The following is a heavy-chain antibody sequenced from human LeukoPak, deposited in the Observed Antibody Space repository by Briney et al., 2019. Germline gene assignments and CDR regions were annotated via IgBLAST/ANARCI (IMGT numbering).Heavy chain of an antibody. CDR2: IYHSGNT. V-gene: IGHV4-38-2*02. CDR1: GYSISSGYY. Sequence: SETLSLTCTVSGYSISSGYYWGWIRQPPGKGLEWIGSIYHSGNTYYNPSLKSRVTISVDTSKNQFSLKLSSVTAADTAVYYCARELVVLPVWAFDIWGQGTMVTVSS. CDR3: ARELVVLPVWAFDI. D-gene: IGHD2-15*01. J-gene: IGHJ3*02.